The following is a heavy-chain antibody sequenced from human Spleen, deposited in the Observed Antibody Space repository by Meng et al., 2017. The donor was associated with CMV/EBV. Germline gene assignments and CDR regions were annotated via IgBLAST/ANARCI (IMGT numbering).Heavy chain of an antibody. D-gene: IGHD4-23*01. CDR1: GFTFSSYG. CDR2: IRYDGSNK. J-gene: IGHJ5*02. V-gene: IGHV3-30*02. CDR3: ASAFRSRGVTASFDP. Sequence: GESLKISCAASGFTFSSYGMHWVRQAPGKGLEWVAFIRYDGSNKYYADSVKGRFTISRDNSKNTLYLQMNSLRAEDTAFYYCASAFRSRGVTASFDPWGQGTLVTVSS.